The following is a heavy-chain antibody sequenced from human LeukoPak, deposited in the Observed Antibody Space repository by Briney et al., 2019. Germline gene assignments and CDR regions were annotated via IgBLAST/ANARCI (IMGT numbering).Heavy chain of an antibody. V-gene: IGHV1-8*01. CDR3: ARGRFQHYYFLDV. D-gene: IGHD3-3*01. CDR1: GYTFTSYD. Sequence: APVKVSCKASGYTFTSYDINWVRQATGQGLEWMGWMNPNSGNTGHAQKFQGRVTMTRNTSISTAYMELSSLRSEDTAVYYCARGRFQHYYFLDVWDTGTTVIVSS. J-gene: IGHJ6*03. CDR2: MNPNSGNT.